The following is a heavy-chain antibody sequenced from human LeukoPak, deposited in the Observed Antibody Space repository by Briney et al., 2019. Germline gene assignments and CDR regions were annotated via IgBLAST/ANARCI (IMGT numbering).Heavy chain of an antibody. J-gene: IGHJ4*02. CDR2: IIPIFGTA. CDR3: ARDGGSYFSIPFDY. Sequence: ASVKVSCKASGGTFSSYAISWVRRAPGQGLEWMGGIIPIFGTANYAQKFQGRVTITADESTSTAYMELSSLRSEDTAVYYCARDGGSYFSIPFDYWGQGTLVTVSS. V-gene: IGHV1-69*13. D-gene: IGHD1-26*01. CDR1: GGTFSSYA.